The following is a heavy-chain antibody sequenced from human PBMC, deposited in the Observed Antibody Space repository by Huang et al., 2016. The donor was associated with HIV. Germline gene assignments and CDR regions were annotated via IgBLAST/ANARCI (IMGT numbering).Heavy chain of an antibody. J-gene: IGHJ6*02. V-gene: IGHV1-69*01. CDR1: GGTFSTCA. Sequence: QVQLVQSGAEVKKPGSSVKVSCKASGGTFSTCAISWVRQAPGHGLEWMGGIIPILGTANYAQKFQGTVTITADEFTSTAYMELSSLRSEDTALYYCARGRTRSSLYDSYYGLDVWGQGTTVTVSS. D-gene: IGHD6-6*01. CDR3: ARGRTRSSLYDSYYGLDV. CDR2: IIPILGTA.